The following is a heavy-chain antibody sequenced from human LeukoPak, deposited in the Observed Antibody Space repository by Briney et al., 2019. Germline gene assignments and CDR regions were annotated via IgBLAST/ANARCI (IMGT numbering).Heavy chain of an antibody. CDR2: LYSGGDI. D-gene: IGHD3-10*01. V-gene: IGHV3-66*02. CDR1: GFTFRTSA. CDR3: ARDLGWFDS. Sequence: GGSLRLSCAASGFTFRTSAFSWVRQSPGRGLEWVSLLYSGGDIDYADSVKGRFTVSRDNFKNTQYLQMNSLRPEDTAVYYCARDLGWFDSWGQGTLVTVSS. J-gene: IGHJ5*01.